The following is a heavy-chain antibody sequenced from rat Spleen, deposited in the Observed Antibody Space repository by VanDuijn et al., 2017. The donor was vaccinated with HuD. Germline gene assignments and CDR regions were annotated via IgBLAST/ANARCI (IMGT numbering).Heavy chain of an antibody. D-gene: IGHD1-12*03. CDR1: GLSLTSNS. V-gene: IGHV2-47*01. Sequence: QVQLKESGPGLVQPSQTLSLTCTVSGLSLTSNSVSWIRQPPGKGLEWMGVIWSNGGTDYNSALKSRLSISRDTSKSQVFFKMNSLQTEDTAIYFCTRSWGYYYDGSPQWFAYWGQGTLVTVSS. CDR2: IWSNGGT. J-gene: IGHJ3*01. CDR3: TRSWGYYYDGSPQWFAY.